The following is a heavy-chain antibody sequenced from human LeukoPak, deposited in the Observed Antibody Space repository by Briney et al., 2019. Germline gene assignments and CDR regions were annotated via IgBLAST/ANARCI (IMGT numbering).Heavy chain of an antibody. CDR1: GFTFSSYA. Sequence: PGGSMRLSCAASGFTFSSYAMSWVRQAPGKGLEWVSHINNNGGSTSYADSVKGRFTISRDNSKNTLYVQLNSLRAEDTAVYYCAKPHTPYCSGATCYLFDFWGRGTLVTVSS. V-gene: IGHV3-23*05. CDR2: INNNGGST. D-gene: IGHD2-15*01. J-gene: IGHJ4*02. CDR3: AKPHTPYCSGATCYLFDF.